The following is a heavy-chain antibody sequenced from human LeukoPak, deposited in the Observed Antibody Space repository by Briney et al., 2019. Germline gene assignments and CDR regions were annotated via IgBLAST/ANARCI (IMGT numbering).Heavy chain of an antibody. V-gene: IGHV1-24*01. D-gene: IGHD3-10*01. Sequence: ASVKVSCKVSGYTLTELSMHWVRQAPGKGLEWMGGFDPEGGETIYAQKFQGRVAMTEDTSTDTAYMELSSLRSEDTAVYYCATGNVRGVIMYFDYWGQGTLVTVSS. CDR1: GYTLTELS. CDR3: ATGNVRGVIMYFDY. CDR2: FDPEGGET. J-gene: IGHJ4*02.